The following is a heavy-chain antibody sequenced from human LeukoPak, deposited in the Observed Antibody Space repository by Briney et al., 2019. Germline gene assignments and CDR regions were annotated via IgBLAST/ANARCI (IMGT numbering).Heavy chain of an antibody. CDR2: ISGRGDRT. CDR3: AKKDYDSSGYYHDY. CDR1: GFTFSSYA. Sequence: SGGSLRLSCAASGFTFSSYAMSWVRQAPGKGLEWVSAISGRGDRTYYADSVKGRFTISRDNSKNTLYLQMNSLRAEDTAVYYCAKKDYDSSGYYHDYWGQGTLVTVSS. V-gene: IGHV3-23*01. D-gene: IGHD3-22*01. J-gene: IGHJ4*02.